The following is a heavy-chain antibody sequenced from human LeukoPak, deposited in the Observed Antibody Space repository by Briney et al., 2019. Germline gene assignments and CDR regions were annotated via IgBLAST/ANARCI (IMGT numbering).Heavy chain of an antibody. V-gene: IGHV3-66*01. J-gene: IGHJ5*02. CDR3: ARGRPSRFDP. CDR2: FYSGGTT. Sequence: GGSLRLSCAASGFTVSNNYMSWVRQAPGKGLEWVSIFYSGGTTYYADAVMGRFTISRDISKNTLILQMNSLRAEDTGVYYCARGRPSRFDPRGQGTLVTVSP. CDR1: GFTVSNNY.